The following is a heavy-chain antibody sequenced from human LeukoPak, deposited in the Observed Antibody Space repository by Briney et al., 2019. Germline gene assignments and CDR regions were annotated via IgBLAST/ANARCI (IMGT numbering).Heavy chain of an antibody. J-gene: IGHJ4*02. V-gene: IGHV4-61*05. CDR1: GGSISSSSYY. CDR3: ATTYDILSGSAMGDY. Sequence: SETLSLTCTVSGGSISSSSYYWGWIRQPPGKGLEWIGYIYYSGSTNYNPSLKSRVTISVDTAKNQFSLRLTSVTAADTAVYYCATTYDILSGSAMGDYWGQGTLVTVSS. CDR2: IYYSGST. D-gene: IGHD3-10*01.